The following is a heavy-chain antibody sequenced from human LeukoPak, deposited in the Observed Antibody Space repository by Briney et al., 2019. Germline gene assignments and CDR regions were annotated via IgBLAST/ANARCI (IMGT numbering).Heavy chain of an antibody. CDR1: GGTFSSYA. V-gene: IGHV1-69*01. CDR2: IIPIFGTA. J-gene: IGHJ6*03. Sequence: SVKVSCKASGGTFSSYAISWVRQAPGQGLEWMGGIIPIFGTANYAQKSQGRVTITADESTSTAYMGLSSLRSEDTAVYYCARAGIAAAGTSDYYYYMDVWGKGTTVTVSS. D-gene: IGHD6-13*01. CDR3: ARAGIAAAGTSDYYYYMDV.